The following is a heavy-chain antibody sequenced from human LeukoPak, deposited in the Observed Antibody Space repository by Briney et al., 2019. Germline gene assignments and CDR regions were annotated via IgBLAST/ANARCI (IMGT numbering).Heavy chain of an antibody. V-gene: IGHV3-30*18. CDR3: AKRLLGYCSGGSCPSDYYYGMDV. CDR2: ISYDGSNK. J-gene: IGHJ6*02. Sequence: GGSLRLSCAASGFTFSSYGIHWVRQAPGKGLEWVAVISYDGSNKYYADSVKGRFTISRDNSKNTLYLQMSSLRAEDTAVYYCAKRLLGYCSGGSCPSDYYYGMDVWGQGTTVTVSS. CDR1: GFTFSSYG. D-gene: IGHD2-15*01.